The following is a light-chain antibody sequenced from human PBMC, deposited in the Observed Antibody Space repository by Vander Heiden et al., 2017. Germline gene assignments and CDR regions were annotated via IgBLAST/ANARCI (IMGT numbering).Light chain of an antibody. CDR1: SSNIGSNT. J-gene: IGLJ3*02. CDR2: SNN. V-gene: IGLV1-44*01. Sequence: VTISCSGSSSNIGSNTVNWYQQLPGTAPKLLIYSNNQRPSAVPDRFSGSKSGTSASLAISGLQSEDEADYYCAAWDDSLNGWVFGGGTKLTVL. CDR3: AAWDDSLNGWV.